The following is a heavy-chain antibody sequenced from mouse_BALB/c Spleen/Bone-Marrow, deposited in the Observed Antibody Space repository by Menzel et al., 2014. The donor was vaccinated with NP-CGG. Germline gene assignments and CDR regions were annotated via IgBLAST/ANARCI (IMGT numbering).Heavy chain of an antibody. CDR2: ISSGSRTI. D-gene: IGHD2-2*01. CDR1: GFTFSSFG. CDR3: ARYGYYDAMDY. J-gene: IGHJ4*01. V-gene: IGHV5-17*02. Sequence: EVNVEESGGGLVQPGGSRKLSCAASGFTFSSFGMHWVRQAPEKGLEWVAYISSGSRTIYYADTVKGRFTISRDNPKNTLFLQMTSLRSEDTAMYYCARYGYYDAMDYWGQGTSVTVSS.